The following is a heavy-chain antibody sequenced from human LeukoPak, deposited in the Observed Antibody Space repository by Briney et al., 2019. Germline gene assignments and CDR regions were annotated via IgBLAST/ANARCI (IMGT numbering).Heavy chain of an antibody. CDR2: ISSSSSTI. J-gene: IGHJ4*02. D-gene: IGHD3-10*01. V-gene: IGHV3-48*02. CDR1: GFTFSSYS. Sequence: GGSLRLSCAASGFTFSSYSMNWVRQDPGKGLEWVSYISSSSSTIYYADSVKGRFTISRDNAKNSLYLQMNSLRDEDTAVYYCARDDYYGSGSYSYYFDYWGQGTLVTVSS. CDR3: ARDDYYGSGSYSYYFDY.